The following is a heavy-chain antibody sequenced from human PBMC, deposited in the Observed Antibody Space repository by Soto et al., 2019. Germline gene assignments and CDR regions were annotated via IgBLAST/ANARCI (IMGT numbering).Heavy chain of an antibody. J-gene: IGHJ4*02. D-gene: IGHD6-13*01. CDR2: FYYSGST. V-gene: IGHV4-31*03. CDR3: ARDRYSSRFDC. CDR1: VGPSTSGGSS. Sequence: QVQLQESGPGLVKPSQTMSLTSIFSVGPSTSGGSSWSGIRQHPGKGLEWFGYFYYSGSTYNNPSLKSRVTISVDTSKNQFSLKLSSVTAADTAVYYCARDRYSSRFDCWGQGTLVTVSS.